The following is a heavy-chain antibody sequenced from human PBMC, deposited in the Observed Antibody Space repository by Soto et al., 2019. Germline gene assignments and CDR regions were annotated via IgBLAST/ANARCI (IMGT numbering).Heavy chain of an antibody. CDR3: AKVGYCTSTSCPPDY. V-gene: IGHV3-23*01. CDR2: ISAGGGGT. D-gene: IGHD2-2*01. Sequence: EVQLLESGGGLVQPGGSLRLSCAASGFTFSSYAMNWVRQAPGKGLEWVSAISAGGGGTYYADSVKGRFTISRDNSKNTLYLQMNSLRAEDTAVYYCAKVGYCTSTSCPPDYWGQGTLVTVSS. CDR1: GFTFSSYA. J-gene: IGHJ4*02.